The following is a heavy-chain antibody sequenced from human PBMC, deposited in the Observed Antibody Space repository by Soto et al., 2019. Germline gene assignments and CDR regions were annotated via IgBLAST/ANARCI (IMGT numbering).Heavy chain of an antibody. CDR1: GFTFSNYG. V-gene: IGHV3-30*03. D-gene: IGHD1-26*01. CDR3: AIDTNGSYYLYYGMDV. J-gene: IGHJ6*02. CDR2: ISYDGTKK. Sequence: GESLRLSCAASGFTFSNYGMHWVRQAPGQGPEWVAVISYDGTKKNYADSVKGRFTISRDNSKDTLYLQMNSLRAEDTAVYYCAIDTNGSYYLYYGMDVWGHGTTVTVSS.